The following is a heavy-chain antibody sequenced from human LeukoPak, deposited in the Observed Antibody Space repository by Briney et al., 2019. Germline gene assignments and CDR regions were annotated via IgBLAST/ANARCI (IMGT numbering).Heavy chain of an antibody. Sequence: PGGSLRLSCAASGFTFSSYAMHWVRQAPGKGLEWVAVISYDGSNKYYADSVKGRFTISRDNSKNTLYLQTNSLRAEDTAVYYCAKGHYYGSGSLDYWGQGTLVTVSS. J-gene: IGHJ4*02. D-gene: IGHD3-10*01. CDR1: GFTFSSYA. CDR2: ISYDGSNK. CDR3: AKGHYYGSGSLDY. V-gene: IGHV3-30-3*01.